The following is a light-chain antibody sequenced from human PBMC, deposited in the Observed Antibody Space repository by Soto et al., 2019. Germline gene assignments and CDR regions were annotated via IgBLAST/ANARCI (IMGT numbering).Light chain of an antibody. CDR2: TAS. V-gene: IGKV1-27*01. CDR1: QGISIY. CDR3: QKYNTAPRA. Sequence: DIQMTQSPSSLSASVGDTVTITCRANQGISIYLAWYQQRPGKVPKLLISTASTLQSGVPSRFSGSGSGTDFTLTISGLQPEDVATYYCQKYNTAPRAFGQGTKVEIK. J-gene: IGKJ1*01.